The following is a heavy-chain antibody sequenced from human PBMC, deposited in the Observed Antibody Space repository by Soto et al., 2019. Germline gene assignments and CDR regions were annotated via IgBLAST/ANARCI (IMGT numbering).Heavy chain of an antibody. D-gene: IGHD5-18*01. CDR3: ARPAEYSYGPYYYDYYGMDV. CDR1: GYTFTSYG. CDR2: ISAYNGNT. V-gene: IGHV1-18*01. J-gene: IGHJ6*02. Sequence: QVQLVQSGAEVKKPGASVKVSCKASGYTFTSYGISWVRQAPGQGLEWMGWISAYNGNTNYAQKLQGRVTMTTDTPTSTAYVELRSLRSDDTAVYYCARPAEYSYGPYYYDYYGMDVWGHGTTVTVSS.